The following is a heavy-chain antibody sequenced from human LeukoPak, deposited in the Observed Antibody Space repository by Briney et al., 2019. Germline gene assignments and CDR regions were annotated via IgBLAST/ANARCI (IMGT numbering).Heavy chain of an antibody. D-gene: IGHD1-26*01. Sequence: KESGPTLVKPTQTLTLTCTFSGFSLSTSGVGVGWIRQPPAKALEWLALIYWDDDKRYSPSLKSRLTITKDTSKNQVVLTMTNMDPVDTGTYYCTHRRGVGPTAYYFDYWGQGTLVTVSS. CDR3: THRRGVGPTAYYFDY. V-gene: IGHV2-5*02. CDR1: GFSLSTSGVG. CDR2: IYWDDDK. J-gene: IGHJ4*02.